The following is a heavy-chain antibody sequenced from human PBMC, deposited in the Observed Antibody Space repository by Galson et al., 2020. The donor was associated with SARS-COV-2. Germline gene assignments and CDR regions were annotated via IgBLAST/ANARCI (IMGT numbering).Heavy chain of an antibody. D-gene: IGHD3-10*01. V-gene: IGHV2-5*04. Sequence: SGPTLVKPTQTLTLTCTFSEFSLTSDGGEGVGWIRQPPGKALEWLALISWDFDRRYSPSLKSRLTITKDIPRNQVLLTLTDVDPADTGTYYCVRGVRGGYRYFDLWGRGILVTVS. CDR1: EFSLTSDGGEG. CDR3: VRGVRGGYRYFDL. J-gene: IGHJ2*01. CDR2: ISWDFDR.